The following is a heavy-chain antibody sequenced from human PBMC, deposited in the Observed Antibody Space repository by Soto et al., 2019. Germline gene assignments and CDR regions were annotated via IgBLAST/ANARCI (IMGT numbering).Heavy chain of an antibody. CDR1: GFSFGSYA. D-gene: IGHD3-22*01. V-gene: IGHV3-23*01. J-gene: IGHJ4*02. CDR2: ISGRGDST. CDR3: AKVCYQSLTVVEGFDY. Sequence: LRLSCEASGFSFGSYAMNWVRQAPGKGLEWVSGISGRGDSTYYADSVKGRFTISRDNSKNTLYLQMNILRAEDTAVYYCAKVCYQSLTVVEGFDYWGQGTLVTVSS.